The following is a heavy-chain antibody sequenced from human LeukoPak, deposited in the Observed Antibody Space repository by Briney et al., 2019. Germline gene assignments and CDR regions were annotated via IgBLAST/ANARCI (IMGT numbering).Heavy chain of an antibody. CDR2: INPNSGGT. J-gene: IGHJ4*02. Sequence: GASVKVSCKASGYTFTGHYMHWVRQAPGQGLEWMGRINPNSGGTNYAQKFQGRVTMTRDTSISTAYMELSRLRSDDTAVYYCAREHGDYASPSVWGQGTLVTVSS. CDR1: GYTFTGHY. CDR3: AREHGDYASPSV. D-gene: IGHD4-17*01. V-gene: IGHV1-2*06.